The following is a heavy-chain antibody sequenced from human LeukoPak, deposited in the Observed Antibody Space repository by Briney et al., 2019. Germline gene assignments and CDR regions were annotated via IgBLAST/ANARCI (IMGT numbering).Heavy chain of an antibody. CDR1: GFTVSSNC. CDR3: ARDSWLYGTPFDY. CDR2: IYSGGST. V-gene: IGHV3-66*01. D-gene: IGHD2-2*02. J-gene: IGHJ4*02. Sequence: GGSLRLSCAASGFTVSSNCMSWVRQAPGRGLEWVSVIYSGGSTYYADSVKGRFTISRDNSKNTLYLQMNSLRAEDTAVYYCARDSWLYGTPFDYWGQGTLVTVSS.